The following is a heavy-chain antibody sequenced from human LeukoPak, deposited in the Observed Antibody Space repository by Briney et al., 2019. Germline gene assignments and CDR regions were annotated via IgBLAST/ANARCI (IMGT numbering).Heavy chain of an antibody. CDR3: ARAKGTDVWSGYYTD. CDR2: IYYSGST. Sequence: PSETLSLTCTVSGGSISSYYWSWIRQPPGKGLEWIGYIYYSGSTNYSPSLKSRVTISVDASKNQFSLKLSSVTAADTAVYYCARAKGTDVWSGYYTDWGQGTLVTVSS. J-gene: IGHJ4*02. CDR1: GGSISSYY. D-gene: IGHD3-3*01. V-gene: IGHV4-59*08.